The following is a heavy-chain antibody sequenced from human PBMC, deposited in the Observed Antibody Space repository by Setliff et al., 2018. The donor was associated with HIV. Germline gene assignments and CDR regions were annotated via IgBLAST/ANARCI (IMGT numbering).Heavy chain of an antibody. J-gene: IGHJ4*02. CDR1: GFIFSSYE. Sequence: GGSLRLSCVASGFIFSSYEMNWVRQAPGKGLEWVSSIISGDSTIYYADSVKGRFTISRDNAKNSLILQMNSLTVEDTAVYYCARDLRSSHGSPNYFDYWGRGALVTVSS. V-gene: IGHV3-48*03. CDR2: IISGDSTI. CDR3: ARDLRSSHGSPNYFDY. D-gene: IGHD2-15*01.